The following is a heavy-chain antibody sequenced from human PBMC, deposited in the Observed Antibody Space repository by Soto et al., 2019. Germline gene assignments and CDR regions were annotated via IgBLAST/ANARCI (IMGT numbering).Heavy chain of an antibody. D-gene: IGHD3-22*01. J-gene: IGHJ3*02. V-gene: IGHV1-69*13. CDR2: IIPIFGTA. Sequence: SVKVSCKASGGTFSSYAISWVRQAPGQGLEWMGGIIPIFGTANYAQKFQGRVTITADESTSTAYMELSSLRSEDTAVYYCARDYEGYNTLDIWGKGTMITVSS. CDR1: GGTFSSYA. CDR3: ARDYEGYNTLDI.